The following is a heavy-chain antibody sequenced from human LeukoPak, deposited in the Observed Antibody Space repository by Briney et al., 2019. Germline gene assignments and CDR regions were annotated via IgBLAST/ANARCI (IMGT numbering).Heavy chain of an antibody. Sequence: SQTLSLTCTVSGGSISSGGYYWSWIRQPPGKGLEWIGYIYHSGSTYYNPSLKSRVTISVDTSKNQFSLKLSSVTAADTAVYYCARQSASGYSDAFDIWGQGTLVTVSS. V-gene: IGHV4-30-2*01. CDR1: GGSISSGGYY. D-gene: IGHD3-22*01. CDR3: ARQSASGYSDAFDI. CDR2: IYHSGST. J-gene: IGHJ4*02.